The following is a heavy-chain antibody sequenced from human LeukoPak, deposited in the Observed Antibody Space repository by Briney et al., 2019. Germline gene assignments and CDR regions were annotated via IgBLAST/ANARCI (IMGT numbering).Heavy chain of an antibody. Sequence: SETLSLTCTVSGGSISSYYWSWIRQPAGKGLEWIGRIYTSESTIYNPSLKSRVTLSVDTSNNQLSLKLSSVTAAGTAVYYCARVDENSSAWYGGFDYWGQGTLVTVSS. CDR2: IYTSEST. CDR1: GGSISSYY. CDR3: ARVDENSSAWYGGFDY. J-gene: IGHJ4*02. D-gene: IGHD6-19*01. V-gene: IGHV4-4*07.